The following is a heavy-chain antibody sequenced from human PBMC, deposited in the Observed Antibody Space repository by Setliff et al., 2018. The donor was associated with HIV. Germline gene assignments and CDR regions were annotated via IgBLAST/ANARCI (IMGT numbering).Heavy chain of an antibody. V-gene: IGHV3-48*03. Sequence: GGSLRLSCAASGFTFSSYEVNWVRQAPGKGLEWVSYISSSGSTIYYADSVKGRFTISRDNAKNSLYLQMNSLRAEDTAVYYCARDRKAAMVGSDAFDIWGQGTMVTVSS. CDR3: ARDRKAAMVGSDAFDI. J-gene: IGHJ3*02. CDR1: GFTFSSYE. D-gene: IGHD5-18*01. CDR2: ISSSGSTI.